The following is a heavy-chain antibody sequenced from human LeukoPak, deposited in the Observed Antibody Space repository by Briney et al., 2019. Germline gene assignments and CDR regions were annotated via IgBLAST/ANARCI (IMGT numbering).Heavy chain of an antibody. CDR1: GFTFSNNY. CDR2: IYNRTT. CDR3: ARDGNGYYFFDQ. Sequence: GGSLRLSCAASGFTFSNNYMSWVRQAPGKGLEWVSVIYNRTTDYIDSVKGRFTISRDNSKNTLYLQMNNLRAEDTAVYYCARDGNGYYFFDQWGQGTLVTVSS. D-gene: IGHD3-22*01. V-gene: IGHV3-53*01. J-gene: IGHJ5*02.